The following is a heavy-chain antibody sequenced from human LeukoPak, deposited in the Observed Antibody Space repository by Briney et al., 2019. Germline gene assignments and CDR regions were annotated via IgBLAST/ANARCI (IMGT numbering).Heavy chain of an antibody. CDR1: GYTFTGYY. V-gene: IGHV1-2*02. Sequence: GASVKVSCKASGYTFTGYYMHWVGQAPGQGLEWMGWINPNSGGTNYAQKFQGRVTVTRDTSISTAYMELSRLRSDDTAFYYCARDLPAAADFDHWGQGTLVTVSS. D-gene: IGHD6-13*01. CDR3: ARDLPAAADFDH. CDR2: INPNSGGT. J-gene: IGHJ4*02.